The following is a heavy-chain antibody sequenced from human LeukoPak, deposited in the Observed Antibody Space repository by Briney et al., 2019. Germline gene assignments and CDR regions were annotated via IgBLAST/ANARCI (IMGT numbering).Heavy chain of an antibody. D-gene: IGHD5-12*01. V-gene: IGHV3-21*01. CDR2: ITSGSSYI. CDR1: GFTFSSYN. CDR3: ARDVQVATIYPLDY. J-gene: IGHJ4*02. Sequence: PGGSLRLSCAASGFTFSSYNMNWVRQAPGKGLEWVSSITSGSSYIYYAESVKGRFTISRDNAKNSLYLQMNSLRAEDTAVYYCARDVQVATIYPLDYWGQGTLVTVSS.